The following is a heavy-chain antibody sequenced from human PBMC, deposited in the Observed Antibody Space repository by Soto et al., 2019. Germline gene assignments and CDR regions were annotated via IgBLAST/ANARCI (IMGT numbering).Heavy chain of an antibody. CDR3: ARDWVAGGNQGFDI. CDR1: GGSISSGDYY. D-gene: IGHD1-1*01. J-gene: IGHJ3*02. Sequence: PSETLSLTCTVSGGSISSGDYYWSWIRQPPGKGLEWIGYIYYSGSTYYNPSLKSRVTISVDTSKNQFSLKLSSVTAADTAVYYCARDWVAGGNQGFDIWGQGTMVT. CDR2: IYYSGST. V-gene: IGHV4-30-4*01.